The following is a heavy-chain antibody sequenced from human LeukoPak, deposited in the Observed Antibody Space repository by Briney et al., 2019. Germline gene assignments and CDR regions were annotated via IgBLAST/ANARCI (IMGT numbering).Heavy chain of an antibody. V-gene: IGHV1-18*04. CDR2: ISANNGDA. Sequence: GASVKVSCKASGYTFTSYGISWVRQAPGQGLDYMGWISANNGDAEYAQNLQGRVTMTIDTSTSTAYMEVRSLRSDDTAVYYCARKPTGRAFDIWGQGTMVTVSS. D-gene: IGHD4-17*01. CDR1: GYTFTSYG. CDR3: ARKPTGRAFDI. J-gene: IGHJ3*02.